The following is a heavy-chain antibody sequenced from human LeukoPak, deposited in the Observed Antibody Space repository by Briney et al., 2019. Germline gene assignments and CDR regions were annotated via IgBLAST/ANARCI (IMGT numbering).Heavy chain of an antibody. CDR2: INPSGGST. CDR1: GYTFTSYN. V-gene: IGHV1-46*01. Sequence: ASVKVSCKASGYTFTSYNKHWVRQAPGQGLEWMGIINPSGGSTSYAQKFQGRVTMTRDTSTRTVYMELSSLTSEDTAVYYCARTVGADLYYCDNWGQGTLVTVSS. CDR3: ARTVGADLYYCDN. J-gene: IGHJ4*02. D-gene: IGHD1-26*01.